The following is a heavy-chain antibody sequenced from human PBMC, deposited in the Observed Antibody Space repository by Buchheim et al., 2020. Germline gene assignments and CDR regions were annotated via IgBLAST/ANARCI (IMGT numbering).Heavy chain of an antibody. D-gene: IGHD1-26*01. V-gene: IGHV4-34*01. J-gene: IGHJ4*02. Sequence: QVQLQQWGAGLLKPSETLSLTCAVYGGSFSDYYWSWIRQPPGKGLEWIGEINHSGSTNFNPSLKSRVTMSVDTSKNQFPLKLSSVTAADTAVYYCARDSERATVYWGQGNL. CDR3: ARDSERATVY. CDR1: GGSFSDYY. CDR2: INHSGST.